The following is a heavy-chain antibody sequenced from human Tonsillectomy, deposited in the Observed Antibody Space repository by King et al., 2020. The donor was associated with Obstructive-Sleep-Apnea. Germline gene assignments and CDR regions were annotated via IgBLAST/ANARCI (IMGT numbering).Heavy chain of an antibody. J-gene: IGHJ4*02. V-gene: IGHV3-23*04. CDR2: ISGSGGST. D-gene: IGHD3-10*02. Sequence: EVQLVESGGGLEQPGGSLRLSCAASRFTFSNYALTWVRQAPGKGLEWVSTISGSGGSTYYVDSVKGRFTISRDNPKSTLYLHMTSLRAEDTAVYYCAKNDAFRDTPMFPPNDYWGQGTLVTVSS. CDR3: AKNDAFRDTPMFPPNDY. CDR1: RFTFSNYA.